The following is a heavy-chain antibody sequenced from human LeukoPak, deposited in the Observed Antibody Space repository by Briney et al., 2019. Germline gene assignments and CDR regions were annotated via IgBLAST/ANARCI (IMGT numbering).Heavy chain of an antibody. CDR1: GGSINSVSYY. V-gene: IGHV4-39*01. CDR3: ASLKAYSFDF. J-gene: IGHJ4*02. CDR2: IYYSGVT. D-gene: IGHD2-21*01. Sequence: PSETLSLTCTVSGGSINSVSYYWGWSRQPPGRLLEWIGGIYYSGVTYYSPSLNSRLTISVDGSKNQFSLNPASVTAADTAVYYCASLKAYSFDFWGLGTLVTVSS.